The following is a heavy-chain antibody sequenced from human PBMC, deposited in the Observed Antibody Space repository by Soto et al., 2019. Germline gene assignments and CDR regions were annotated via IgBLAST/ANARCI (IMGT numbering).Heavy chain of an antibody. V-gene: IGHV1-3*01. Sequence: ASVKVSCKASGYTFTSYAMHWVRQAPGQGLEWMGWINAGNGNTKYSQKFQGRVTITRDTSASTAYMELSSLRSEDTAVYYCAREIGNMMTFGGVIVIPLGYGMDVWGQGTTVTVSS. CDR3: AREIGNMMTFGGVIVIPLGYGMDV. D-gene: IGHD3-16*02. CDR1: GYTFTSYA. CDR2: INAGNGNT. J-gene: IGHJ6*02.